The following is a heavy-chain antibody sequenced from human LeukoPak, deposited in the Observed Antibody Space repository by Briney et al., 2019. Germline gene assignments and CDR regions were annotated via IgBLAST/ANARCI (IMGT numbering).Heavy chain of an antibody. D-gene: IGHD6-6*01. CDR3: ARHRSSWLLDY. CDR2: ISDSGGNT. CDR1: GFTFNTYA. V-gene: IGHV3-23*01. Sequence: GGSLRLSCAASGFTFNTYAMSWVRQAPWERLQWVSGISDSGGNTYYADSVRGRFTISRDNSKNTLYLQMNSLRAEDTAVYYCARHRSSWLLDYWSQGTLVTVSS. J-gene: IGHJ4*02.